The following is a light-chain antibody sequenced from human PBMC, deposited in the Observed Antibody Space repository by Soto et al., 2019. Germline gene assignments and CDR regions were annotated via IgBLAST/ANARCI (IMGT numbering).Light chain of an antibody. CDR3: QQYDSSPRT. CDR1: QTVFFSTNNKNY. Sequence: DIVMTQSPDSLAVSLGERATIKCESSQTVFFSTNNKNYLAWYQQRPGQPPKLLISWASIRESGVPDRFSGSGSGTHFTLTIDSLQAEDVAIYYCQQYDSSPRTFGQVTKVE. J-gene: IGKJ1*01. CDR2: WAS. V-gene: IGKV4-1*01.